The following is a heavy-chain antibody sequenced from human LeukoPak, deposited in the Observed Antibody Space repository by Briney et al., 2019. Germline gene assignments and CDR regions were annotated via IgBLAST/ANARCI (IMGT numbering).Heavy chain of an antibody. J-gene: IGHJ4*02. D-gene: IGHD6-13*01. CDR3: AKSDSSSWYRPFDY. V-gene: IGHV3-9*01. CDR1: GFTFDDYA. Sequence: TGGSLRLSCAASGFTFDDYAMHWVRQAPGKGLEWVSGISWNSRSIDYADSVKGRFTISRDNAKNSLYLQMDSLRAEDTALYYCAKSDSSSWYRPFDYWGQGTLVTVSS. CDR2: ISWNSRSI.